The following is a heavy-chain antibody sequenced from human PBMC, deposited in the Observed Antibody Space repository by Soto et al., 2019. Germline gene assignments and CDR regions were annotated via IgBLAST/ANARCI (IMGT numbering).Heavy chain of an antibody. Sequence: GESLKISCKGSGYSYTSYWIGWVLQMPGKDLEWMGIIYPGDSDTRYSPSFPGQVTISADKSISTAYLQWSSLMASDTAMYYCARHGPLEVAGHGAGEGYYVDGMDVWGRGTTGAASS. CDR2: IYPGDSDT. CDR1: GYSYTSYW. D-gene: IGHD6-19*01. J-gene: IGHJ6*02. V-gene: IGHV5-51*01. CDR3: ARHGPLEVAGHGAGEGYYVDGMDV.